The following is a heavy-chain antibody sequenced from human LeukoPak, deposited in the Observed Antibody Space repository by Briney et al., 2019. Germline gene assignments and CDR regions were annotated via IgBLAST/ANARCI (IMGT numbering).Heavy chain of an antibody. V-gene: IGHV4-4*09. Sequence: SETLSLTCSVSGGSISTFHWHWIRQPPGKGLEWVGYIFSSDTTNYNPSLRSRVTISVDTSKNQFSLKLRSVTAADTAVYFCARSDGIVGEEAWFDPWGQGTLVTVSS. CDR1: GGSISTFH. J-gene: IGHJ5*02. CDR3: ARSDGIVGEEAWFDP. CDR2: IFSSDTT. D-gene: IGHD1-26*01.